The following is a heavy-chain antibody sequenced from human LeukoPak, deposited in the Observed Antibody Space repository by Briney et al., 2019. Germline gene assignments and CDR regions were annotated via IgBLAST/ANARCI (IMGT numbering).Heavy chain of an antibody. CDR3: ARDLRYRGYKPPAYYFDY. Sequence: PSQTLSLTCTVSGGSISSGDYYWSWIRQPPGKGLEWTGYIYYSGSTYYNPSLKSRVTISVDTSKNQFSLKLSSVTAADTAVYHCARDLRYRGYKPPAYYFDYWGQGTLVTVSS. CDR2: IYYSGST. J-gene: IGHJ4*02. CDR1: GGSISSGDYY. V-gene: IGHV4-30-4*08. D-gene: IGHD5-12*01.